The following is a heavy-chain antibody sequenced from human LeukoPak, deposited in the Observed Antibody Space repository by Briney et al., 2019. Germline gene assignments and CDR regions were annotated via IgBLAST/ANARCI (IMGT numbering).Heavy chain of an antibody. J-gene: IGHJ4*02. D-gene: IGHD3-10*01. CDR1: GGSISSYY. Sequence: PSETLSLTCTVSGGSISSYYWSWIRQPPGKGLEWIGYIYYSGSTNYNPSLKSRVTISVDTSKNQFSLKLSSVTAADTAVYYCARDGVRGVTLDYWGQGTLVTVSS. V-gene: IGHV4-59*01. CDR3: ARDGVRGVTLDY. CDR2: IYYSGST.